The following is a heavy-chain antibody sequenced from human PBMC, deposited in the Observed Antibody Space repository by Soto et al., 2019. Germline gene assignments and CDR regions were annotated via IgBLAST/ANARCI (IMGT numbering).Heavy chain of an antibody. CDR2: ISSSGSTI. D-gene: IGHD6-6*01. Sequence: SGGSLRLSCAASGFTFSSYEMNWVRQAPGKGLEWVSYISSSGSTIYYADSVKGRFTISRDNAKNSLYLQMNSLRAEDTAVYYCACVRSSSSMGYWFDPWGPGTLVTVSS. V-gene: IGHV3-48*03. CDR3: ACVRSSSSMGYWFDP. J-gene: IGHJ5*02. CDR1: GFTFSSYE.